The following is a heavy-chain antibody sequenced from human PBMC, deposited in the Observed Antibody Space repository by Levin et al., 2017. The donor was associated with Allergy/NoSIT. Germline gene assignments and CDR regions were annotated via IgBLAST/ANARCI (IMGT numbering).Heavy chain of an antibody. CDR3: ARGVASPLRGSGLGPDV. Sequence: SETLSLTCTVSGGSISSYYWSWIRQPPGKGLEWIGYIYYSGSTNYNPSLKSRVTISLDTSKNQFSLKLSSVTAADTAVYYCARGVASPLRGSGLGPDVWGQGTTVTVSS. V-gene: IGHV4-59*01. CDR1: GGSISSYY. J-gene: IGHJ6*02. D-gene: IGHD3-10*01. CDR2: IYYSGST.